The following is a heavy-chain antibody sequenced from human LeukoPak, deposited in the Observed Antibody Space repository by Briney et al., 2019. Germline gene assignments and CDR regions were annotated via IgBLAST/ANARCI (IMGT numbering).Heavy chain of an antibody. Sequence: YPSGTLSLTCAVSGGSISSSNWWSWVRQPPEKGLEWIGEIYHSGSTNYNPSLKSRVTISVDKSKNQFSLKLSSVTAADTAVYYCARDVPMYSGSHLYYYMDVWGKGTTVTVSS. CDR3: ARDVPMYSGSHLYYYMDV. V-gene: IGHV4-4*02. CDR2: IYHSGST. CDR1: GGSISSSNW. J-gene: IGHJ6*03. D-gene: IGHD1-26*01.